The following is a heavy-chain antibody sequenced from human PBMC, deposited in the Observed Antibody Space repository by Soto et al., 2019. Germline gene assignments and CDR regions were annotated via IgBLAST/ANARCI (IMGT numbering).Heavy chain of an antibody. J-gene: IGHJ6*02. CDR1: GGTFSSYA. CDR2: IIPIFGTA. V-gene: IGHV1-69*13. D-gene: IGHD6-19*01. Sequence: GASVKVSCKASGGTFSSYAISWVRQAPGQGLEWMGGIIPIFGTANYAQKFQGRVTITADESTSTAYMELSSLRSEDTAVYYCARENVGRAETLAGTGYYYGMDVWGQGTTVTVSS. CDR3: ARENVGRAETLAGTGYYYGMDV.